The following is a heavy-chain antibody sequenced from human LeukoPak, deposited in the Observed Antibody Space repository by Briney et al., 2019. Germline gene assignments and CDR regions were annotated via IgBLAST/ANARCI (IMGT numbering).Heavy chain of an antibody. CDR1: GGSFSNYY. D-gene: IGHD1-7*01. Sequence: SETLSLTCAVYGGSFSNYYWSWIRQPPGRGLEWIGEINDSGRTNYYPSLMSRVTVSVDTSKNQFSLRLTSVTATDTAVYYCARRWNYGRNYYIDVWGNGATVSVSS. V-gene: IGHV4-34*01. CDR3: ARRWNYGRNYYIDV. J-gene: IGHJ6*03. CDR2: INDSGRT.